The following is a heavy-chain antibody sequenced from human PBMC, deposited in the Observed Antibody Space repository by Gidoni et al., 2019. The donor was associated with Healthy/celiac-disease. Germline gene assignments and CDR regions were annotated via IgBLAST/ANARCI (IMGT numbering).Heavy chain of an antibody. Sequence: EVQLVESGGGLVQPGGSLRLSCAASGFTFSSYWMHWVRQAPGKGLVWVSRINSDGSSTSYADSVKGRFTISRDNAKNTLYLQMNSLRAEDTAVYYCARIQDYYDSSGYYDDAFDIWGQGTMVTVSS. V-gene: IGHV3-74*01. CDR3: ARIQDYYDSSGYYDDAFDI. D-gene: IGHD3-22*01. CDR2: INSDGSST. CDR1: GFTFSSYW. J-gene: IGHJ3*02.